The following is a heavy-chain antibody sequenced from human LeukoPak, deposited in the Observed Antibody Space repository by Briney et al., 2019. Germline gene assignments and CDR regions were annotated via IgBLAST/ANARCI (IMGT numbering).Heavy chain of an antibody. CDR3: ARAGDDSSGYPDY. D-gene: IGHD3-22*01. CDR2: IIPILGTA. Sequence: GASVKVSCTASGGTFSSYAISWVRQAPGQGLEWMGGIIPILGTANYAQKFQGRVTITADESTSTAYMELSSLRSEDTAVYYCARAGDDSSGYPDYWGQGTLVTVSS. CDR1: GGTFSSYA. V-gene: IGHV1-69*13. J-gene: IGHJ4*02.